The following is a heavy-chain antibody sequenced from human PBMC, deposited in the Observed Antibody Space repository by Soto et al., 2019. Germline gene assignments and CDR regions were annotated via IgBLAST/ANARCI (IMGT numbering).Heavy chain of an antibody. CDR2: IIPIFGTA. D-gene: IGHD2-21*02. CDR3: ARDRAYCGGDCYSNWFDP. CDR1: GGTFSSYA. J-gene: IGHJ5*02. V-gene: IGHV1-69*13. Sequence: SVKVSCKASGGTFSSYAISWVRQAPGQGLEWMGGIIPIFGTANYAQKFQGRVTITADESTSTAYMELSSLRSEDTAVYYCARDRAYCGGDCYSNWFDPWGQGTLVTVSS.